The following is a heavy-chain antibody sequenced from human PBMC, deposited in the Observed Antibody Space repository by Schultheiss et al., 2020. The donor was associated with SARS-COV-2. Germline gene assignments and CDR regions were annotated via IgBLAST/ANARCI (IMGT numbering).Heavy chain of an antibody. CDR2: ISSSSSYT. V-gene: IGHV3-21*05. J-gene: IGHJ4*02. CDR1: GFTFSSYE. CDR3: ARDPYSSGWYDY. Sequence: GGSLRLSCAASGFTFSSYEMNWVRQAPGKGLEWVSYISSSSSYTNYADSMKGRFTISRDNAKNSLYLQMNSLRAEDTAVYYCARDPYSSGWYDYWGQGTLVTVSS. D-gene: IGHD6-19*01.